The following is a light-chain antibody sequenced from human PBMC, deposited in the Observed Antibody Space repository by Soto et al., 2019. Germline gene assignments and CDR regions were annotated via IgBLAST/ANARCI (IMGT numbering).Light chain of an antibody. CDR3: SSYTSTTTEV. CDR1: SSDLGLYNY. J-gene: IGLJ1*01. V-gene: IGLV2-14*03. Sequence: QSALTQPASVSGSPGQSIAISCTGTSSDLGLYNYVSWYQQYLGKAPKLIIYDVSSRPSGVSNRFSGSKSGNTASLTISGLQAEDGADYYFSSYTSTTTEVFGTGTKLTVL. CDR2: DVS.